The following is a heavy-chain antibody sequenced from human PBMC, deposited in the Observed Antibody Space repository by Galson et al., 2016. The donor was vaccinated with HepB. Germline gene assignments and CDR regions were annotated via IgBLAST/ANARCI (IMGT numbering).Heavy chain of an antibody. CDR3: ARDSGTYEIDY. D-gene: IGHD1-26*01. Sequence: SLRLSCAASGFTFSDHYMDWVRQAPGKGLEWVGRTRNKASCYSTEYAASVKGRFTISRDDSKNSLYLQMNSLKTEDTAVDYCARDSGTYEIDYWGQGTLVTVSS. J-gene: IGHJ4*02. CDR1: GFTFSDHY. CDR2: TRNKASCYST. V-gene: IGHV3-72*01.